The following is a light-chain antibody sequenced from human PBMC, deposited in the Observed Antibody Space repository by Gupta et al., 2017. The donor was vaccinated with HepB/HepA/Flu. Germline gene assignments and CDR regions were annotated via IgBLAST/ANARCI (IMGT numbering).Light chain of an antibody. CDR1: QDISNY. CDR3: QQYYNLPLT. Sequence: DIQMTQSPSSLSASVGDRVTITCQASQDISNYLNWYQQKPGKAPKLLIYDASNLETGVPSRFSGSGSGTDFTFTISSLQPEDIATYYCQQYYNLPLTFGRGTKVEIK. J-gene: IGKJ4*01. CDR2: DAS. V-gene: IGKV1-33*01.